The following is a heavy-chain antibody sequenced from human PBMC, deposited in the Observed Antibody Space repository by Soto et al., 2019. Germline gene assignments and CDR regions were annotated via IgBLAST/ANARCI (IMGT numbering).Heavy chain of an antibody. J-gene: IGHJ4*02. D-gene: IGHD2-2*01. V-gene: IGHV1-24*01. CDR2: FDPEDGET. CDR1: GYTLTELS. Sequence: ASVKVSCKVSGYTLTELSMHWVRQAPGKGLEWMGGFDPEDGETIYAQKSQGRVTMTEDTSTDTAYMELSSLRSEDTAVYYCAICSSTSCYAFDYWGQGTLVTVSS. CDR3: AICSSTSCYAFDY.